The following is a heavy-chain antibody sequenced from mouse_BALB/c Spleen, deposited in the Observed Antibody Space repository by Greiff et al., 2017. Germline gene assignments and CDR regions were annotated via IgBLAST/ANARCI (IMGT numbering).Heavy chain of an antibody. V-gene: IGHV2-2*02. D-gene: IGHD2-4*01. CDR2: IWSGGST. CDR1: GFSLTSYG. CDR3: AKSYDYDGGPWFAY. Sequence: VQLQQSGPGLVQPSQSLSITCTVSGFSLTSYGVHWVRQSPGKGLEWLGVIWSGGSTDYNAAFISRLSISKDNSKSQVFFKMNSLQANDTAIYYCAKSYDYDGGPWFAYWGQGTLVTVSA. J-gene: IGHJ3*01.